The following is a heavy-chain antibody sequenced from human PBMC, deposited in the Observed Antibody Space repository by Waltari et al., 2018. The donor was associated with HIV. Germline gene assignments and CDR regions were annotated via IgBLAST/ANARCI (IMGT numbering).Heavy chain of an antibody. Sequence: EVQLVETGGGLIQPGGSLRLSCAASGLPVRRNSMSRVRQAPGKGLEWVSVLYSGGTTNYADSVKGRFTISRDNSKNTLYLQMNNLRAEDTAVYYCARGFFSFDYWGQGTLVTVSS. CDR3: ARGFFSFDY. D-gene: IGHD3-10*01. V-gene: IGHV3-53*02. CDR1: GLPVRRNS. J-gene: IGHJ4*02. CDR2: LYSGGTT.